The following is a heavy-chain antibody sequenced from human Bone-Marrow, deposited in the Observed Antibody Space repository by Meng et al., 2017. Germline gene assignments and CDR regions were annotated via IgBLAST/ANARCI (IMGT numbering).Heavy chain of an antibody. D-gene: IGHD6-25*01. CDR1: GYTLTELS. V-gene: IGHV1-2*06. CDR3: ARDEDISAAGKLFGDY. Sequence: ASVKVSCKVSGYTLTELSMHWVRRAPGQGLEWMGRINPKSGDTHYAQKFQARVTMTGDTSVSTAYMELSGLRSDDTAMYYCARDEDISAAGKLFGDYWGQGTLVTVSS. J-gene: IGHJ4*02. CDR2: INPKSGDT.